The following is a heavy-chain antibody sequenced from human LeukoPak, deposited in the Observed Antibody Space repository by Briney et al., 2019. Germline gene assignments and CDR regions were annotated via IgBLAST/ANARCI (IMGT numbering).Heavy chain of an antibody. J-gene: IGHJ3*02. CDR2: ISAYNGNT. D-gene: IGHD1-26*01. CDR1: GYTFTSYG. V-gene: IGHV1-18*01. CDR3: ARDMVVGATRPYDAFDI. Sequence: ASVKVSCKASGYTFTSYGISWVRQAPGQGLEWMGWISAYNGNTNYAQKLQGRVTMTTDTSTSTAYMELRSLRSDDTAVYYCARDMVVGATRPYDAFDIWGQGTMVTVSS.